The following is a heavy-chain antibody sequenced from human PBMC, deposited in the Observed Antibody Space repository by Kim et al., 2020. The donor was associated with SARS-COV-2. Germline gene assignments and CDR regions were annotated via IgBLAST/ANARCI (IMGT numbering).Heavy chain of an antibody. CDR2: INAGNGNT. Sequence: ASVKVSCKASGYTFTSYAMHWVRQAPGQRLEWMGWINAGNGNTKYSQKFQGRVTITRDTSASTAYMELSSLRSEDTAVYYCARGKGSGARLAVAGSHVDYWGQGTLVTVSS. D-gene: IGHD6-19*01. CDR3: ARGKGSGARLAVAGSHVDY. CDR1: GYTFTSYA. V-gene: IGHV1-3*01. J-gene: IGHJ4*02.